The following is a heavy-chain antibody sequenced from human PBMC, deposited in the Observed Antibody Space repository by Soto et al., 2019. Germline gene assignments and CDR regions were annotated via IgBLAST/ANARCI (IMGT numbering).Heavy chain of an antibody. CDR2: RRFDGINQ. Sequence: PGGSLRLSCAASGFTFSNYGMHWVRQAPGNGLDWVAVRRFDGINQQYRDSVKGRFTISRDNSKNTLYLETNSLRAEDTAMYYCARVSISHFDYGGQGTLVTVSS. CDR3: ARVSISHFDY. V-gene: IGHV3-33*01. CDR1: GFTFSNYG. J-gene: IGHJ4*02. D-gene: IGHD3-10*01.